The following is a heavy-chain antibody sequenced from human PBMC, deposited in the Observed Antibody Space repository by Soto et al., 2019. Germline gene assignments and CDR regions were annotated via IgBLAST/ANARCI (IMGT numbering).Heavy chain of an antibody. J-gene: IGHJ6*03. V-gene: IGHV4-59*01. CDR3: ARAISSLDFYYYMDV. Sequence: PSETLSLTCTVSGGSISSYYWSWIRQPPGKGLEWIGYIYYSGSTNYNPSLKSRVTMSVDTPKNQFSLKLSSVTAADTALYYCARAISSLDFYYYMDVWGKGTTVTVSS. CDR1: GGSISSYY. D-gene: IGHD3-3*01. CDR2: IYYSGST.